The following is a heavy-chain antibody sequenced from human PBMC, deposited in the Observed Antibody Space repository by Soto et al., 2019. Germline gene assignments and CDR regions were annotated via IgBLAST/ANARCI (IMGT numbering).Heavy chain of an antibody. CDR2: ISYDGSNK. D-gene: IGHD6-25*01. V-gene: IGHV3-30-3*02. J-gene: IGHJ3*02. CDR3: AKKPGIAAYDAFDI. Sequence: GGSLRLSCAASGFTFDDYAMHWVRQDPGKGLEWVAVISYDGSNKYYADSVKGRFTISRDNSKNSLYLQMNSLRAEDTAVYYCAKKPGIAAYDAFDIWGQGTMVTVSS. CDR1: GFTFDDYA.